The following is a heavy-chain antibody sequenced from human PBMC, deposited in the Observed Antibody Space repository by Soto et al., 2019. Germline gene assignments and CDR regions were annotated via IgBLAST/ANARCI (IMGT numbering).Heavy chain of an antibody. J-gene: IGHJ5*02. V-gene: IGHV3-23*01. CDR1: GFTFSSYA. CDR3: AKDLSGNPRLTPLCNGWVDP. Sequence: EVQLLESGGGLVQPGGSLRLSCAASGFTFSSYAMSWVRQAPGKGLEWVSAISGSGGSTYYADSVKGRFTISRDNSKNTLYLQMNSLRAEDTAVYYCAKDLSGNPRLTPLCNGWVDPWGQGTLVTVSS. CDR2: ISGSGGST. D-gene: IGHD1-26*01.